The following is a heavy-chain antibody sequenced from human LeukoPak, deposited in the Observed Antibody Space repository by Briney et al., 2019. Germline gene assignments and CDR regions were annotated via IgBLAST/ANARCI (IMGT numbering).Heavy chain of an antibody. Sequence: GGSLRLSCAASGFTFSSYGMHWVRQAPGKGLEWVAVVSYDGSNTYYADSVKGRFTISRDNSKNTLYLQMNNLRAEDTAVYFCAKGVHSAIVVAWGLEGADYWGQGTLVTVSS. CDR1: GFTFSSYG. V-gene: IGHV3-30*18. D-gene: IGHD3-22*01. J-gene: IGHJ4*02. CDR2: VSYDGSNT. CDR3: AKGVHSAIVVAWGLEGADY.